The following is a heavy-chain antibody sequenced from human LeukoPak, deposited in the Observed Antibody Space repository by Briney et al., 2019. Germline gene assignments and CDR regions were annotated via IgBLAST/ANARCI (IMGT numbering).Heavy chain of an antibody. CDR3: AKDGGGTIFGMVIILHYMDV. CDR2: ISSDSST. V-gene: IGHV3-23*01. J-gene: IGHJ6*03. D-gene: IGHD3-3*01. CDR1: GFTFSSYG. Sequence: GGSLRLSCAASGFTFSSYGMTWVRQASGKGLDWVAGISSDSSTYYVDPVKGRFTISRDNSKDTLYLQMNSLRAEDTALYYCAKDGGGTIFGMVIILHYMDVWGKGTTVTVSS.